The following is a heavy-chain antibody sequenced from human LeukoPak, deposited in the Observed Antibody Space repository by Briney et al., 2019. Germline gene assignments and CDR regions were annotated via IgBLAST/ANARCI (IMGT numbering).Heavy chain of an antibody. V-gene: IGHV3-30*04. CDR2: ISSGSEK. D-gene: IGHD3-3*01. CDR3: ARDLELSAVYYFDS. J-gene: IGHJ4*02. CDR1: GFTFSIFP. Sequence: PGRSLRLSCEASGFTFSIFPMHWVRQAPGKGLEWVALISSGSEKYYADSVKGRFTISRDNSKNMLYLQMNSLRADDTAVYYCARDLELSAVYYFDSWGQGTLVTVSS.